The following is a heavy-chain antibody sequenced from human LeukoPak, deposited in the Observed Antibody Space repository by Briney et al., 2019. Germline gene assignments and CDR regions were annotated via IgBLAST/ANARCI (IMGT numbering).Heavy chain of an antibody. CDR1: GYSFTSYW. CDR2: IYPGDSDT. CDR3: ARARQQLVPYYYYYYYMDV. V-gene: IGHV5-51*01. Sequence: GASLKISCKGSGYSFTSYWIGWVRQLPGKGLEWMGVIYPGDSDTRYSPSFQGQVTISADKSISTAYLQWSSLKASDTAMYYCARARQQLVPYYYYYYYMDVWGKGTTVTVSS. J-gene: IGHJ6*03. D-gene: IGHD6-13*01.